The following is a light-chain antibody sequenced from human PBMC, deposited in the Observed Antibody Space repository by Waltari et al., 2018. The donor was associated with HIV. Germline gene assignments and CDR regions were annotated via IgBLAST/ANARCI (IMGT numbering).Light chain of an antibody. CDR3: QQSYSIPIT. CDR1: QSISTY. Sequence: RASQSISTYLNWYLQKPGKAPKLLIYAASSLLSGVPSRFSGSGSGTDFTLTISSLQPEDFATYYCQQSYSIPITFGQGTRLEIK. J-gene: IGKJ5*01. CDR2: AAS. V-gene: IGKV1-39*01.